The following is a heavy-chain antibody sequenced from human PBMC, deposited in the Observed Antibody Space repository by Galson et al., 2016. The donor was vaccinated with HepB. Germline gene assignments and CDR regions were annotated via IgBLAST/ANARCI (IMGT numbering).Heavy chain of an antibody. CDR1: GDSVSSNTAA. CDR3: ASDSSGRPFDY. V-gene: IGHV6-1*01. D-gene: IGHD3-22*01. J-gene: IGHJ4*02. Sequence: CAIAGDSVSSNTAAWNLIRQSPSTGLEWLGRTYYRSKWYKNYAVSVKSRITNNPDTSKNQFSLHLNSVTPEDTAVYYCASDSSGRPFDYWGQGTLVTVSS. CDR2: TYYRSKWYK.